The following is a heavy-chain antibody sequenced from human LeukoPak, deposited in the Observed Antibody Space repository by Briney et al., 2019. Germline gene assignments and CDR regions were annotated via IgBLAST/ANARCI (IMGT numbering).Heavy chain of an antibody. Sequence: SETLSLTCAVSGGSISSGGHSWNWIRQPQGKGLEWIGYIYNSGSAYSNPSLKSRVTISVDLSKNQFSLKINSVTAADTAVYYCATEVVVGSDGFDYWGQGTLVTVSS. D-gene: IGHD3-22*01. CDR2: IYNSGSA. V-gene: IGHV4-30-2*01. CDR1: GGSISSGGHS. CDR3: ATEVVVGSDGFDY. J-gene: IGHJ4*02.